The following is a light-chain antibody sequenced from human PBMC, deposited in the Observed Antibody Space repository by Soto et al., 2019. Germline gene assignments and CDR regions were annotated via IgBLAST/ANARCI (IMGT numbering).Light chain of an antibody. CDR2: GAS. J-gene: IGKJ5*01. CDR3: QQYGSSST. Sequence: EIVLTQSPATLSLSPGETATLSCRASQSVSSNLAWYQQKPGQAPRLLIYGASSRPTGIPDRFSGSGSGTDFTLTISRLEPEDFAVYYCQQYGSSSTFGQGTRLEIK. CDR1: QSVSSN. V-gene: IGKV3-20*01.